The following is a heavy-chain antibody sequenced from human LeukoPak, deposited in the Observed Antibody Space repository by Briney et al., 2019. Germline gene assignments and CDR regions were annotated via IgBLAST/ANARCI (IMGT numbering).Heavy chain of an antibody. D-gene: IGHD2-2*01. J-gene: IGHJ6*03. CDR3: ARERPEVVVVPAERVYYYYYYMDV. Sequence: SETLSLTCTVSGGSISRNTYFWGYIRQPPGKGLQWIGSIHYSGTTYYNPSLTSRVTISVDTSKNQFSLNLTSVTAADTAVYYCARERPEVVVVPAERVYYYYYYMDVWGKGTTVTVSS. V-gene: IGHV4-39*07. CDR1: GGSISRNTYF. CDR2: IHYSGTT.